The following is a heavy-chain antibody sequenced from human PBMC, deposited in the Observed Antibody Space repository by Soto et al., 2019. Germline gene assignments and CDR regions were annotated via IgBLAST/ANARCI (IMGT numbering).Heavy chain of an antibody. CDR1: GYTFTSYY. CDR3: ARDPIPYCTGGSCYSSSWFDP. D-gene: IGHD2-15*01. V-gene: IGHV1-46*01. Sequence: GXSVKVSCNAAGYTFTSYYMHWVRQAPGQGLEWMGIINPSGGSTSYAQKFQGRVTMTRDTSTSTVYMELSSLRSEDTAVYYCARDPIPYCTGGSCYSSSWFDPCGQRTLVTVSS. J-gene: IGHJ5*02. CDR2: INPSGGST.